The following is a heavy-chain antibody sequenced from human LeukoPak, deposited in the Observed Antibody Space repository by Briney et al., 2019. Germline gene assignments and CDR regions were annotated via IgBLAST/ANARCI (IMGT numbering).Heavy chain of an antibody. D-gene: IGHD5-18*01. Sequence: PSETLSLTCTVSGGSVSSNSYYWGWIRQPPGKGLEWIGNIYYSGITYYNPSLKSRVPIYVDTSKNQFSLKLSSVTAADTAVYYCAREVGRGYTYGSNYWGQGTLVTVSS. J-gene: IGHJ4*02. CDR3: AREVGRGYTYGSNY. CDR2: IYYSGIT. CDR1: GGSVSSNSYY. V-gene: IGHV4-39*02.